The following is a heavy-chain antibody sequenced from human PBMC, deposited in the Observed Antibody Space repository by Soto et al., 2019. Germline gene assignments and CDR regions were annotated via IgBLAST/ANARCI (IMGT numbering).Heavy chain of an antibody. CDR1: RFTFSTYA. V-gene: IGHV3-23*01. J-gene: IGHJ3*02. CDR2: ISGSGSST. Sequence: GGSLRLSCAASRFTFSTYAMSWVRQAPGKGLEWVSAISGSGSSTYYADSVKGRFAISRDNSKNTLYLQMNSLRAEDTAVYYCAADPDYARDAFDIWGQGTMVTVSS. D-gene: IGHD2-2*01. CDR3: AADPDYARDAFDI.